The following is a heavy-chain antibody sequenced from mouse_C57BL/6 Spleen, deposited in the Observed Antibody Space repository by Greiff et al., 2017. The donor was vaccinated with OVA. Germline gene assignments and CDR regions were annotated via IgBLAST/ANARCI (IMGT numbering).Heavy chain of an antibody. D-gene: IGHD2-3*01. V-gene: IGHV1-15*01. CDR2: IDPETGGT. CDR3: TRQDGYYVDY. Sequence: VKLQESGAELVRPGASVTLSCKASGYTFTDYEMHWVKQTPVHGLEWIGAIDPETGGTAYNQKFKGKAILTADKSSSTAYMELRSLTSEDSAVYYCTRQDGYYVDYWGQGTTLTVSS. CDR1: GYTFTDYE. J-gene: IGHJ2*01.